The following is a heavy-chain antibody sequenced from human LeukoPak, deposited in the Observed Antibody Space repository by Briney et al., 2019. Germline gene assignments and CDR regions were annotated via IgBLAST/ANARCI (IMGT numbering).Heavy chain of an antibody. Sequence: ASVKVSCKASGYTFTSYDINWVRQATGQGLEWMGWMNPNSGNTGYAQKFQGRVTITRNTSISTAYMELSSLRSEDTAVYYCARGRVVVAAIWGFTYFDYWGQGTLVTVSS. CDR1: GYTFTSYD. V-gene: IGHV1-8*03. CDR2: MNPNSGNT. D-gene: IGHD2-15*01. J-gene: IGHJ4*02. CDR3: ARGRVVVAAIWGFTYFDY.